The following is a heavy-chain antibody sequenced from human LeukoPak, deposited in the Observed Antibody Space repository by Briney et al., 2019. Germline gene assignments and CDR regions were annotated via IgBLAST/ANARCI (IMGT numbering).Heavy chain of an antibody. CDR3: ATYKTMMTTAGLFDP. D-gene: IGHD4-17*01. CDR1: GGSISSGTYY. Sequence: PSETLSLTCTVSGGSISSGTYYWAWIRQSPGKGLEWIGSIYNSASTYYNPSFKSRVTLSVDTSRNQFSLNVRSVTAADTGMYYCATYKTMMTTAGLFDPWGQGTLVIVSS. CDR2: IYNSAST. V-gene: IGHV4-39*01. J-gene: IGHJ5*02.